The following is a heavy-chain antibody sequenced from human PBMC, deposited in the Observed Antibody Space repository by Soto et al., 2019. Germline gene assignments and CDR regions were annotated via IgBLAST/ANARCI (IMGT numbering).Heavy chain of an antibody. CDR3: AKDASSWFYYFYGMDV. CDR2: ISGYNDNT. V-gene: IGHV1-18*01. Sequence: QIQLEQSRPELRKPGASVKVCCKASGYIFSNFGISWVRQAPGQGLEWMGWISGYNDNTNYAQKFQDRLRMTTDISTGTAYMELTTLRSEDTAVYYCAKDASSWFYYFYGMDVWGQGTTVTVSS. CDR1: GYIFSNFG. D-gene: IGHD2-2*01. J-gene: IGHJ6*02.